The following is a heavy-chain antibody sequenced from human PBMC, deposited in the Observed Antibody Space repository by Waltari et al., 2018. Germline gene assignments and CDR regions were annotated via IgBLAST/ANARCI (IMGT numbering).Heavy chain of an antibody. CDR2: MNPNSGNT. V-gene: IGHV1-8*01. Sequence: QVQLVQSGAEVKKPGASVKVSCKASGYTFTSYDINWVRQATGQGLEWMGWMNPNSGNTGYAQKFQGRVTSTRNTSISTAYMELSSLRSEDTAVYYCARGGPYSSSWYDNPLDYWGQGTLVTVSS. CDR1: GYTFTSYD. D-gene: IGHD6-13*01. CDR3: ARGGPYSSSWYDNPLDY. J-gene: IGHJ4*02.